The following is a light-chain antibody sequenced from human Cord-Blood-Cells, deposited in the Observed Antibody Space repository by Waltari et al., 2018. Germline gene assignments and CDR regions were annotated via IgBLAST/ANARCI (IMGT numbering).Light chain of an antibody. CDR1: QSVSSN. CDR3: QQYNNWPYT. Sequence: EIVMTHSPATLSVSPGERATLSCRPSQSVSSNLARYQQYPGQAPRLLIYGASTRATGIPARFSGSGSGTEFTLTISSLQSEDFAVYYCQQYNNWPYTFGQGTKLEIK. CDR2: GAS. V-gene: IGKV3-15*01. J-gene: IGKJ2*01.